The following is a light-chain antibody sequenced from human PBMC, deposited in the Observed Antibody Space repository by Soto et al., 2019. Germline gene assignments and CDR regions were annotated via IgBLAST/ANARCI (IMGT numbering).Light chain of an antibody. J-gene: IGLJ1*01. CDR3: CSYAGSYTYV. CDR2: DVS. Sequence: QSALTRPRSVSGSPGQSVTISCTGTSSDVGGYNYVSWYQQHPGKAPKLMIYDVSKRPSGVPDRFSGSKSGNTASLTISGLQDEDEADYYCCSYAGSYTYVFGTGTKLTVL. CDR1: SSDVGGYNY. V-gene: IGLV2-11*01.